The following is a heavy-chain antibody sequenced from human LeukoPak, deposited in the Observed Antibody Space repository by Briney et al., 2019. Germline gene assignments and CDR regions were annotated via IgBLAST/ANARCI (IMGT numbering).Heavy chain of an antibody. CDR3: ARDIDYYGSGSYYRGFDY. D-gene: IGHD3-10*01. V-gene: IGHV3-21*01. Sequence: GGSLRLSCAASGFTFSSYSMSWVRQAPGKGLEWVSSISSSSSYIYYADSVKGRFTISRDNAKNSLYLQMNSLRAEDTAVYYCARDIDYYGSGSYYRGFDYWGQGTLVTVSS. CDR2: ISSSSSYI. CDR1: GFTFSSYS. J-gene: IGHJ4*02.